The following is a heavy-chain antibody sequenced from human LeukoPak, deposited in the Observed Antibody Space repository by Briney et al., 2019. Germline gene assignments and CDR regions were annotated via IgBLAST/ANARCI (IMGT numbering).Heavy chain of an antibody. Sequence: ASVKVSCKASGYTFTSYYMHWVRQAPGQGLEWMGLINPSGGSTSFVQKFQGRVIMTRDTSTSTAYMALSSLRSEDTHVCDCVRDGLAAFDIWGQGTMVTVSS. J-gene: IGHJ3*02. CDR3: VRDGLAAFDI. D-gene: IGHD5-12*01. CDR2: INPSGGST. CDR1: GYTFTSYY. V-gene: IGHV1-46*01.